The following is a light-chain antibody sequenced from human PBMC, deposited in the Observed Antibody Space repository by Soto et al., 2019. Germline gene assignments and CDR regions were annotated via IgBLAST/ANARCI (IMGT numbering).Light chain of an antibody. CDR3: QQYGSSPPIT. Sequence: IVMTQSPGSLSVSPWERATLSWSSSQSFSSNLAWYQQKPGQAPRLLIYRTSSRATGIPDRFSGSGSGTDFTLTISRLEPEDFAVYYCQQYGSSPPITFGQGTRLEIK. CDR1: QSFSSN. J-gene: IGKJ5*01. V-gene: IGKV3-20*01. CDR2: RTS.